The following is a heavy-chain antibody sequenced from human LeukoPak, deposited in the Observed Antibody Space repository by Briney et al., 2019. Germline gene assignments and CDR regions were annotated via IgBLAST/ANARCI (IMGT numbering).Heavy chain of an antibody. CDR3: L. CDR1: GGSISSFY. CDR2: IYCRGNT. V-gene: IGHV4-59*01. Sequence: SETLSLTCTVSGGSISSFYWSWIRQPPGKGLEWIGYIYCRGNTQYNPSLKSRVTISVDTSKNQFSLRLTSVTAADTAVYFDLWGRGTLVTVSS. J-gene: IGHJ2*01.